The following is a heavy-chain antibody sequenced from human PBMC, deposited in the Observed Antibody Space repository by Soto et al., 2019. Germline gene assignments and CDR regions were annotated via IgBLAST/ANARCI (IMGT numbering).Heavy chain of an antibody. CDR2: IYHSGST. V-gene: IGHV4-30-2*01. CDR3: ARGQVVAAQH. Sequence: QLQLQESGSGLVKPSQTLSLTCAVSGGSISSGGYSWSWIRQPPGKGLEWIGYIYHSGSTYYNPSLKGRVTIAVDRSNNQFSLKLSSVTAEDTAVYYCARGQVVAAQHWGQGTLVTVSS. D-gene: IGHD2-15*01. J-gene: IGHJ4*02. CDR1: GGSISSGGYS.